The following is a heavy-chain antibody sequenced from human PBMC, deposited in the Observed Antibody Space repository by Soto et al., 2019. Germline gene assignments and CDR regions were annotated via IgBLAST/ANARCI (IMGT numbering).Heavy chain of an antibody. CDR1: GGTFSTYI. D-gene: IGHD3-22*01. CDR3: ARRYYYDSPTYYDDAFEI. V-gene: IGHV1-69*01. Sequence: QVQLVQSGAEVRKPGSSVKVSCRASGGTFSTYIINWVRQAPGQGLEWMGGIIVMFGEANYAQNFQGRVTITADESTRTAYMELSNLRSEDTAVYYSARRYYYDSPTYYDDAFEIWGQGTIVTVSS. J-gene: IGHJ3*02. CDR2: IIVMFGEA.